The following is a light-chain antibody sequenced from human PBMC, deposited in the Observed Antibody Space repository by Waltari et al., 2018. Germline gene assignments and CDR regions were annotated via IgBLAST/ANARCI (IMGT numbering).Light chain of an antibody. CDR2: AAS. CDR3: QQSYSTPYT. CDR1: QSISSY. J-gene: IGKJ2*01. V-gene: IGKV1-39*01. Sequence: DIQMTQSSSSHSASLGDRVTITCRASQSISSYLNWYHQKAGRAPKLLIYAASSLESGVPSRFSGIGSGTDFTLSISSLQPEDVATYYCQQSYSTPYTFGQGTKLEIK.